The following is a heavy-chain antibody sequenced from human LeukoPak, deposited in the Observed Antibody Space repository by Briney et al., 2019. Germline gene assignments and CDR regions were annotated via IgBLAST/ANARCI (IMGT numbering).Heavy chain of an antibody. D-gene: IGHD2-2*01. CDR1: GFTFSSYW. V-gene: IGHV3-74*01. Sequence: GGSLRLSCAASGFTFSSYWMHWVRQAPGKGLVWVSRINSDGSSTTYADSVKGRFTISRDNAKNTLYLQMNSLRAEDTAVYYRAREFYCTSASCHDYWGQGTLVTVSS. CDR2: INSDGSST. J-gene: IGHJ4*02. CDR3: AREFYCTSASCHDY.